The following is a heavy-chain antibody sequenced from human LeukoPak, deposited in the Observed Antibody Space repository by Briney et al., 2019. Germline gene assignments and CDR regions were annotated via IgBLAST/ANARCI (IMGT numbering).Heavy chain of an antibody. CDR1: GFTFSSYW. Sequence: PGGSLRLSCAASGFTFSSYWMHWVRQTPGKGLVWVSRIKSDGSTIYADSVKGRFTISRDNSKNTLYLQMNSLRAEDTAVYYCAKELYYDILTGFPHAPDYWGQGTLVTVSS. D-gene: IGHD3-9*01. CDR3: AKELYYDILTGFPHAPDY. V-gene: IGHV3-74*01. J-gene: IGHJ4*02. CDR2: IKSDGST.